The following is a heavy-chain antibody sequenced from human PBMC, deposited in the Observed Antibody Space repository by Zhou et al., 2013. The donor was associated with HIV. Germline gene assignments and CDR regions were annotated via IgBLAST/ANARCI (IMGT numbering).Heavy chain of an antibody. J-gene: IGHJ5*02. CDR1: GYTFTSHF. CDR2: INPNGGST. V-gene: IGHV1-46*01. CDR3: ARGLRLLDL. Sequence: QVHLVQSGAEVKKAGASVKVSCKASGYTFTSHFMHWVRQAPGQGLEWMGNINPNGGSTTYAQRFQGRVTMTRDTSTSTFYMEVRSLTSDDTAVYFCARGLRLLDLWGQGTLVRVSS. D-gene: IGHD3-3*01.